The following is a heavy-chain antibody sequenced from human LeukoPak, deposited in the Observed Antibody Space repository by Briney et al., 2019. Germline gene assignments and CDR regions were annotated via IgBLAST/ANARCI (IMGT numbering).Heavy chain of an antibody. J-gene: IGHJ4*02. CDR2: IYYSGST. D-gene: IGHD6-6*01. CDR1: GDSISSYY. V-gene: IGHV4-59*01. CDR3: ARVDPDSSSTLEVFDY. Sequence: SETLSLTCTVSGDSISSYYWSWIRQPPGKGLEWIGYIYYSGSTNYNPSLKSRVTISIDTSKKQFSLRLSSVTAADTAVYYCARVDPDSSSTLEVFDYWGQGTLVTVSS.